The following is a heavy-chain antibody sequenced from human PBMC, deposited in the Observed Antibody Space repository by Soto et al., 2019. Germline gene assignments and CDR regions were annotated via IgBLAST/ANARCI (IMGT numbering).Heavy chain of an antibody. CDR3: ARVPPASRGFPAY. D-gene: IGHD2-2*01. V-gene: IGHV3-23*01. Sequence: GGSLRLSCAASGFTFSSIAMSWVRQPPGKGLEWVSAIRGSGGSTYYADSVKGRFTISRDNSKNTLYLQMNSLRAEGTAVYYCARVPPASRGFPAYWGQGTRVTVS. CDR2: IRGSGGST. J-gene: IGHJ4*02. CDR1: GFTFSSIA.